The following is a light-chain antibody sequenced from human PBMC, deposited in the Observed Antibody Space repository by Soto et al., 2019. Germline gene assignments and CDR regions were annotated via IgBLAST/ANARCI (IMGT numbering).Light chain of an antibody. CDR1: QSIRNRY. V-gene: IGKV3-20*01. J-gene: IGKJ2*01. CDR2: GAD. CDR3: QQYGSSPRYT. Sequence: EIVLTQFPDTQSLSPGERATLSCRASQSIRNRYLAWYQQRPGQAPRLLIYGADSRATGIPDRFSGSGSDTDFTLTISRLEPEDFAVYYCQQYGSSPRYTFGQGTKLEI.